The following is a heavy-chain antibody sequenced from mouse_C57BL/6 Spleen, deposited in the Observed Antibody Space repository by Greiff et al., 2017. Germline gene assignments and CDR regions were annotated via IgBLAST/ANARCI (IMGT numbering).Heavy chain of an antibody. J-gene: IGHJ2*01. D-gene: IGHD4-1*02. CDR2: IRNKANGYTT. CDR1: GFTFTDYY. CDR3: ARSQLGPFDY. V-gene: IGHV7-3*01. Sequence: EVMLVESGGGLVQPGGSLSLSCAASGFTFTDYYMSWVRQPPGKALEWLGFIRNKANGYTTEYSASVKGRVTISRDNSQSILYLQMNALRAEDSATYYCARSQLGPFDYWGQGTTLTVSS.